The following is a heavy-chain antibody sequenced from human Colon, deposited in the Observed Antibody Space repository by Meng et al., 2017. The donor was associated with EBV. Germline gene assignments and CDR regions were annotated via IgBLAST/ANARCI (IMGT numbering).Heavy chain of an antibody. CDR1: GGSVGSGGYY. Sequence: QVHLQEAGPGLVKPSQTLSLTCTVSGGSVGSGGYYWNWIRQHPGKGLEWFGHIYYSGSTFYNPSLKRRVIISIDTSKNQFSLNLRSVTAADTAVYYCARVSSGWDYIDYWGQGTLVTVSS. V-gene: IGHV4-31*03. D-gene: IGHD6-19*01. CDR3: ARVSSGWDYIDY. CDR2: IYYSGST. J-gene: IGHJ4*02.